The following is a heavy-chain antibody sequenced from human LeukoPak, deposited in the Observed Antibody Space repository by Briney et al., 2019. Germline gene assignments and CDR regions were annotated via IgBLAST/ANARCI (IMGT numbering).Heavy chain of an antibody. Sequence: SETLSLTCTVSGGSISSSDYYWGWGRQPPGKGREWVGNIYYTGSSSYNSSLKSRVTISVDTSKNQFSLQLSSVTAADTAVYYCARENYCTNGVCWAFDPWGQGTLVTVSS. V-gene: IGHV4-39*07. D-gene: IGHD2-8*01. CDR1: GGSISSSDYY. CDR3: ARENYCTNGVCWAFDP. CDR2: IYYTGSS. J-gene: IGHJ5*02.